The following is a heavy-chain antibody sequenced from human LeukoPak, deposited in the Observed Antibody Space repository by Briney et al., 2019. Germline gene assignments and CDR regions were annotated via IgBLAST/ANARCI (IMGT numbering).Heavy chain of an antibody. D-gene: IGHD5-12*01. CDR1: GFTFSSYS. CDR2: ISSSSSTI. J-gene: IGHJ4*02. Sequence: GGSLRLSCAASGFTFSSYSMNWVRQAPGKGLEGVSYISSSSSTIYYADSVKGRFTISRDNAKNSLYLQMNSLRDEDTAVYYCARARMVATIYYFDYWGQGTLVTVSS. CDR3: ARARMVATIYYFDY. V-gene: IGHV3-48*02.